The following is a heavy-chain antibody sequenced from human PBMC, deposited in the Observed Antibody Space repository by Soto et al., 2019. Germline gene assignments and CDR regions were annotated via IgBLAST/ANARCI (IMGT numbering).Heavy chain of an antibody. V-gene: IGHV1-69*06. D-gene: IGHD3-16*01. CDR3: ATSLGGFFEN. CDR2: VMAIADTA. J-gene: IGHJ4*01. CDR1: GASFSSYS. Sequence: QVQLAQSGAEVKKPGSSVKVSCKASGASFSSYSISWLRQAPGQGLEWMGGVMAIADTAHYAQKFQDRVTLTADKSTTTAYMELRSLRSDDTALYYCATSLGGFFENWGQGTQFTFSS.